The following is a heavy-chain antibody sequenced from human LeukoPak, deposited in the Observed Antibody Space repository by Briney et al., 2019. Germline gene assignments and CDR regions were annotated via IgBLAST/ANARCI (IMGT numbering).Heavy chain of an antibody. CDR2: ISGSGGDR. J-gene: IGHJ6*03. CDR3: AKDRQRGNYFRNYYYYMDV. D-gene: IGHD1-26*01. Sequence: PGGSLRLSCAGSGFTFSSYAMSWVRQAPGKGLEWVSAISGSGGDRYYADSVKGRFTISRDNYKNTVYLQMNSLRVDDTAVYYCAKDRQRGNYFRNYYYYMDVWGKGTTVTVSS. CDR1: GFTFSSYA. V-gene: IGHV3-23*01.